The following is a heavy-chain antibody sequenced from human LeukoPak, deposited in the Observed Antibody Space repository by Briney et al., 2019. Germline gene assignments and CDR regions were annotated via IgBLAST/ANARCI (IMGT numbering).Heavy chain of an antibody. Sequence: PSETLSLTCTVSGYSISSGYYWGWIRQPPGKGLEWIGSIYHSGSTYYNPSLKSRVTISVDTSKNQFSLKLSSVTAADPAVYYCARVHTAIANWFDPWGQGTLVTVSS. V-gene: IGHV4-38-2*02. J-gene: IGHJ5*02. CDR3: ARVHTAIANWFDP. CDR1: GYSISSGYY. D-gene: IGHD5-18*01. CDR2: IYHSGST.